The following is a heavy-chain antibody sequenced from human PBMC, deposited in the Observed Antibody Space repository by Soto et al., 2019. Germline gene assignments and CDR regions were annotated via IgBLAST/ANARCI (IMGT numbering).Heavy chain of an antibody. CDR1: GFTFSSYG. Sequence: QVQLVESGGGVVQPGRSLRLSCAASGFTFSSYGMHWVRQAPGKGLEWVAVISYDGSNKYYADSVKGRFTISRDNSKNTLYMQMNSLRAEDTAIYYCAKDGHSYYGSGSYNVYWGQGTLVTVSS. CDR3: AKDGHSYYGSGSYNVY. V-gene: IGHV3-30*18. D-gene: IGHD3-10*01. CDR2: ISYDGSNK. J-gene: IGHJ4*02.